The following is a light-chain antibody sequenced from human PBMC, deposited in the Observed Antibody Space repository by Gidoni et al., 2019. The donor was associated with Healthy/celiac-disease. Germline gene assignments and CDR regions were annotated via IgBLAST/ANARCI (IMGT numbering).Light chain of an antibody. J-gene: IGKJ1*01. V-gene: IGKV3-20*01. CDR1: QSVSSSY. CDR2: GAS. Sequence: ELVLTPSPGTLSLSPGERATLSCRASQSVSSSYLAWYQQKPGQAPRLLIYGASSRATGIPDRCSGRGSGKDFTLTISRLEPEDVAVYYCQQYGSSPRTFGQGTKVEIK. CDR3: QQYGSSPRT.